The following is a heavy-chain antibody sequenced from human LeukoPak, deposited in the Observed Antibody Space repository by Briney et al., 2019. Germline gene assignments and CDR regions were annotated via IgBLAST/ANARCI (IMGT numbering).Heavy chain of an antibody. D-gene: IGHD2-2*01. J-gene: IGHJ4*02. Sequence: GRSLRLSCAASGFNFRYYAMHWARQAPGKGLEWVAFIRYDGSNKYYADSVKGRFSISRDNSKNTLYMEMNSLRTEDTAVYYCAKDKVIPAAVFDYWGQGTQVTVSS. CDR3: AKDKVIPAAVFDY. V-gene: IGHV3-30*02. CDR1: GFNFRYYA. CDR2: IRYDGSNK.